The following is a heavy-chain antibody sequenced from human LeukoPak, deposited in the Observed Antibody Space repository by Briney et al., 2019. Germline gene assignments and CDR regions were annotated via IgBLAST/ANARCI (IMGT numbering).Heavy chain of an antibody. J-gene: IGHJ6*03. D-gene: IGHD5/OR15-5a*01. CDR2: SYTSGST. V-gene: IGHV4-4*07. CDR1: GGSISSYY. Sequence: SETLSLTCTVSGGSISSYYWSWIRQPAGKGREGIGRSYTSGSTNYNPSLNSRVTMSVDTSKNQFSPKLSTVTPADTAADYCARDAISTSPLKCCHYLDAWGNGTPVTVSS. CDR3: ARDAISTSPLKCCHYLDA.